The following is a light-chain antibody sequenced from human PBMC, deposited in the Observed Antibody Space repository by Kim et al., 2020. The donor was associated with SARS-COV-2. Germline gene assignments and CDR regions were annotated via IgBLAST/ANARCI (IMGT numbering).Light chain of an antibody. CDR3: QQYVSSPYT. CDR2: GAS. V-gene: IGKV3-20*01. CDR1: QGVSGSY. Sequence: EIVLTQSPGTLSLSPGERATLSCRASQGVSGSYLAWYQQKPGQAPRLLIYGASSRATGFPDRFSGSGSGTDFTLTISRLEPEDFAVYYCQQYVSSPYTFGQVTKLEI. J-gene: IGKJ2*01.